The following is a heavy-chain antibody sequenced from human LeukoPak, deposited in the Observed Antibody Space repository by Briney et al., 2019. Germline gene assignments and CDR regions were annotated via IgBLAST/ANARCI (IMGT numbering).Heavy chain of an antibody. J-gene: IGHJ4*02. V-gene: IGHV3-48*03. CDR2: ISNSGSSI. D-gene: IGHD5-24*01. CDR1: GFTFSSYE. Sequence: GGSLRLSCAASGFTFSSYEMNWVRQAPGKGLEWLSHISNSGSSIRYADSVKGRFTISRDNAKNSLYLQMNSLRVEDTAVYYCARTRDGPFAYWGQGTLVTVSS. CDR3: ARTRDGPFAY.